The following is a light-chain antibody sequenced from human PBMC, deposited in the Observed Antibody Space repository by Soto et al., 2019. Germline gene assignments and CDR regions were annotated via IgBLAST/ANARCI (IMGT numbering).Light chain of an antibody. Sequence: QSALTQPASVSGSPGQSIAISCTGTSSDVGGYNYVSWYQQLPGKAPKLLISEVSNRPSGVSHRFSGSKSGNTASLTISRLQAEDEADYYCSSYRTGGPFVFGTGTKVTVL. CDR3: SSYRTGGPFV. J-gene: IGLJ1*01. V-gene: IGLV2-14*01. CDR1: SSDVGGYNY. CDR2: EVS.